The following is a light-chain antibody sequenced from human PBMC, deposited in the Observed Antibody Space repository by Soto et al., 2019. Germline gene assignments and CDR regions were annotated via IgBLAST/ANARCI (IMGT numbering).Light chain of an antibody. CDR3: PHLIDYPIT. V-gene: IGKV1-9*01. Sequence: DSHLTNSTSFLSASVGDRVTITCLASQGISDYLAWYQQKPGKAPKLLIYAASTLQSGVPSRFSGSGSGTEFTLTISSLQPEDFATYYCPHLIDYPITFGQGARLAI. J-gene: IGKJ5*01. CDR1: QGISDY. CDR2: AAS.